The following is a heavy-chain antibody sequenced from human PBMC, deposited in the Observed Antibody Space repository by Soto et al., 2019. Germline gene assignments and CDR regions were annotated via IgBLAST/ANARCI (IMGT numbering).Heavy chain of an antibody. CDR1: GFTFSSYS. Sequence: PGGSLRLSCAASGFTFSSYSMNWVRQAPGKGLEWVSSISSGSDYIFYADSVKGRFTIPRDNAKNSLFLQMNSLTAEDTAVYYCARSPVGDAFNVWGQGTVVTVSS. CDR3: ARSPVGDAFNV. CDR2: ISSGSDYI. J-gene: IGHJ3*01. V-gene: IGHV3-21*01.